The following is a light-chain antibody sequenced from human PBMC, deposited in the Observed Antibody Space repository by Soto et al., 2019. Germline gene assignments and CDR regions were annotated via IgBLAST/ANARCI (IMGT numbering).Light chain of an antibody. CDR1: QSVSSNS. V-gene: IGKV3-20*01. CDR3: QQYGSSPMYT. CDR2: VAS. Sequence: EIVLTQSPGTLSLSPGERATLSCRASQSVSSNSLAWYQQKPGQAPRLLIYVASSRATGIPDRFSGSGSGTDFTLTISRLEPEDFAVYYCQQYGSSPMYTFDQGTKLEIK. J-gene: IGKJ2*01.